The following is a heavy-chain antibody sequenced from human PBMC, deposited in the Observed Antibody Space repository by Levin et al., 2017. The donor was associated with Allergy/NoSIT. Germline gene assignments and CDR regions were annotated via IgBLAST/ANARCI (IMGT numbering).Heavy chain of an antibody. CDR3: ARDLEQWLAPGWFDP. Sequence: GGSLRLSCAASGFTFSSYWMHWVRQAPGKGLVWVSRINSDGSSTSYADSVKGRFTISRDNAKNTLYLQMNSLRAEDTAVYYCARDLEQWLAPGWFDPWGQGTLVTVSS. J-gene: IGHJ5*02. V-gene: IGHV3-74*01. D-gene: IGHD6-19*01. CDR1: GFTFSSYW. CDR2: INSDGSST.